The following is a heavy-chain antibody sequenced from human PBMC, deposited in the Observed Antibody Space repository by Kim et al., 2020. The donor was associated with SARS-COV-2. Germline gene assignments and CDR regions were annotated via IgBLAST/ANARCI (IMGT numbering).Heavy chain of an antibody. J-gene: IGHJ5*02. CDR2: ISYDGSKK. Sequence: GGSLRLSCAASGFTFSSYGMHWVRQAPGKGLEWVAVISYDGSKKYSAASVKGRFIISSNNSNNTLYLLMNSLRAEATAVYYCAKVLTGTSPHNWFDPWGQGTLVTVSS. CDR3: AKVLTGTSPHNWFDP. D-gene: IGHD1-7*01. CDR1: GFTFSSYG. V-gene: IGHV3-30*18.